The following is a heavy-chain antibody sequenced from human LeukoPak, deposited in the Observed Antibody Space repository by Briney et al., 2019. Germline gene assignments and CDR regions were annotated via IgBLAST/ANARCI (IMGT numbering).Heavy chain of an antibody. D-gene: IGHD3-22*01. Sequence: GGSLRLSCAASGFTFSSYAMSWVRQAPGKGLEWVSAISGSGGSTYYADSVKGLFTISRDNSKNTLYLQMNSLRAEDTAVYYCAKAYTYYYDSSGYYFDYWGQGTLVTVSS. CDR1: GFTFSSYA. J-gene: IGHJ4*02. V-gene: IGHV3-23*01. CDR2: ISGSGGST. CDR3: AKAYTYYYDSSGYYFDY.